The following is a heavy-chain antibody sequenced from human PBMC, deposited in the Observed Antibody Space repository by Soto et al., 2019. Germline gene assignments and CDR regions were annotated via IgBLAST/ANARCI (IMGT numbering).Heavy chain of an antibody. CDR1: GGSISSSSHF. D-gene: IGHD3-3*01. CDR2: MFYRGST. V-gene: IGHV4-39*01. CDR3: ARQPKDYTSSYGPDWFDP. Sequence: PSETLSLTCTVSGGSISSSSHFWGWIRQPPGKGLEWIGSMFYRGSTYYNPSLKSRVTISVDTSKNQFSLKLTSVTAADTAVYYRARQPKDYTSSYGPDWFDPWGQGNLVTVS. J-gene: IGHJ5*02.